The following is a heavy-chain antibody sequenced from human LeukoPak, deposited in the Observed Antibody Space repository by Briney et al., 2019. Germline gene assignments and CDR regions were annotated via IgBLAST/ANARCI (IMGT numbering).Heavy chain of an antibody. CDR2: ISWNSGSI. CDR3: AKDLNDSSGYYYRGAFDI. Sequence: GGSLRLSCAASAFTFDDYAMHWVRQAPGKCMGWVSGISWNSGSIGYADSVKGRFTISRDNAKNSLYLQMNSLRAEDTALYYCAKDLNDSSGYYYRGAFDIWGQGTMVTVSS. J-gene: IGHJ3*02. V-gene: IGHV3-9*01. D-gene: IGHD3-22*01. CDR1: AFTFDDYA.